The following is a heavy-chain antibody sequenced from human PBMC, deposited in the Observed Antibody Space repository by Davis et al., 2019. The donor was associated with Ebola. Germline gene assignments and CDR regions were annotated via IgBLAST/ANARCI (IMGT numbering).Heavy chain of an antibody. V-gene: IGHV3-48*02. CDR1: GFTFSSYS. J-gene: IGHJ5*02. CDR3: ARDPQTKSDPDQ. CDR2: ISSSSYTI. Sequence: GGSLRLSCAASGFTFSSYSMNWVRQAPGKGLEWVSYISSSSYTIYYADSVKGRFTLSRDNAKNSLSLQMNSLRHEDTAVYYCARDPQTKSDPDQWGQGTLVTVSS. D-gene: IGHD2-8*01.